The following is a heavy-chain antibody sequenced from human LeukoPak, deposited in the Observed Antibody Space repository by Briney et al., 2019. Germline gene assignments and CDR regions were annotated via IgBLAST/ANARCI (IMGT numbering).Heavy chain of an antibody. CDR2: IRYDGSNK. CDR3: AKEGYNWNSKLLDY. V-gene: IGHV3-30*02. Sequence: PGGSLRLSCAVSGFTLSSYGMHWVRQAPGKGLEWVACIRYDGSNKYYADSVKGRFTISRDNSKNTLYLQMNSLRAEDTAVYYCAKEGYNWNSKLLDYWGQGTLVTVSS. J-gene: IGHJ4*02. CDR1: GFTLSSYG. D-gene: IGHD1-7*01.